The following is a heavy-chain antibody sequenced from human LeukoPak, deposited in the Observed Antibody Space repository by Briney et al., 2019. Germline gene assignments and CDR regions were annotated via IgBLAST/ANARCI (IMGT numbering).Heavy chain of an antibody. J-gene: IGHJ5*02. CDR3: ARDYYPFDP. Sequence: SETLSLTCTVSGGSISSGSYYWSWIRQPAGKGLEWIGRIYTSGSTNYNPSLKSRVTISVDTSKNQFSLKLSSVTAADTAVYYCARDYYPFDPWGQGTLVTVSS. D-gene: IGHD3-22*01. CDR2: IYTSGST. V-gene: IGHV4-61*02. CDR1: GGSISSGSYY.